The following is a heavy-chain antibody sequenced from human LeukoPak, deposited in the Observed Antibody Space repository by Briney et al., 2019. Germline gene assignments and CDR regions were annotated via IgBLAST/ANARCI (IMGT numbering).Heavy chain of an antibody. D-gene: IGHD2-2*01. CDR2: INHSGST. CDR3: ARGEVPAAVGEIDY. J-gene: IGHJ4*02. Sequence: PSETLSLTCAVYGGSFSGYYWSWIRQPPGKGLEWIGEINHSGSTNYNPSLKSRVTISVDKSKNQFSLKLSSVTAADTAVYYCARGEVPAAVGEIDYWGQGTLVTVSS. V-gene: IGHV4-34*01. CDR1: GGSFSGYY.